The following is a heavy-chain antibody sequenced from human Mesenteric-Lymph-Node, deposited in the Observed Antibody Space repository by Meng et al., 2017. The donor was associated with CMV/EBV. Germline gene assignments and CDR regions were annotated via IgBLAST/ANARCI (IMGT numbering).Heavy chain of an antibody. V-gene: IGHV3-9*01. D-gene: IGHD3-3*01. CDR1: GFTFSSYA. CDR2: ISWNSGNI. J-gene: IGHJ4*02. CDR3: AKDRFFNDMDYFDN. Sequence: GGSLRLSCAASGFTFSSYAMSWVRQAPGKGLEWVSFISWNSGNINYADSVKGRFTISRDNAKNSLYLQMNSLRPEDTAFYYCAKDRFFNDMDYFDNWGQGTLVTVSS.